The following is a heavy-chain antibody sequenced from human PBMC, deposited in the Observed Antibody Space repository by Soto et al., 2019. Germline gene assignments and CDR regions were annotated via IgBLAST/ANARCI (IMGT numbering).Heavy chain of an antibody. Sequence: GGSLRLSCAASGFTFSDYYMSWIRQAPGKGLEWVSYISSSGSTIYYADSVKGRFTISRDNAKNSLYLQMNSLRAEDTAVYYCARVPVLLWFDGMDVWGQGTTVTVSS. CDR3: ARVPVLLWFDGMDV. V-gene: IGHV3-11*01. D-gene: IGHD3-10*01. J-gene: IGHJ6*02. CDR2: ISSSGSTI. CDR1: GFTFSDYY.